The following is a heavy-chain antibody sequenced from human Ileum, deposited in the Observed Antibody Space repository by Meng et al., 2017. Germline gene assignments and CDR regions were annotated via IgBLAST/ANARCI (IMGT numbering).Heavy chain of an antibody. CDR3: ARDHWGSLDY. D-gene: IGHD7-27*01. CDR2: AAT. CDR1: GGSVRTSDHQ. V-gene: IGHV4-61*08. Sequence: QVQLHESGPGLVRPSETLSLICTVPGGSVRTSDHQWGGIRQPPGKGLEWIGYAATDYNPTLKSRVIISVDTSKRQFSLKLTSVTASDTAVYYCARDHWGSLDYWGQGILVTVSS. J-gene: IGHJ4*02.